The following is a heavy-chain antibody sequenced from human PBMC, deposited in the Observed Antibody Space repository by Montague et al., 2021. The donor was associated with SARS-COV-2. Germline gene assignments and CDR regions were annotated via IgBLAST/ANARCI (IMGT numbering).Heavy chain of an antibody. D-gene: IGHD4-23*01. CDR3: ARESGGNRDWFDP. CDR1: GFTFSSYW. Sequence: SLRLSCAASGFTFSSYWMSWVRQAPGKGLEWVANIKQDGSEKYYVDSVKGRFTISRDNAKNSLYLQTNSLRAEDTAVYYCARESGGNRDWFDPWGQGTLVTVSS. CDR2: IKQDGSEK. J-gene: IGHJ5*02. V-gene: IGHV3-7*01.